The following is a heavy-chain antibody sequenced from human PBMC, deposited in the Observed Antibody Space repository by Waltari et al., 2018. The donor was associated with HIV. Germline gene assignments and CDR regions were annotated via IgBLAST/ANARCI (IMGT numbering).Heavy chain of an antibody. J-gene: IGHJ4*02. CDR3: ARDLWYSSSWSSFDY. V-gene: IGHV3-48*03. CDR2: ISSSGSTI. Sequence: EVQLVESGGGLVQPGGPLRLSCAASGFTFSSYEMNWVRQAPGKGLEWVSYISSSGSTIYYADSVKGRFTISRDNAKNSLYLQMNSLRAEDTAVYYCARDLWYSSSWSSFDYWGQGTLVTVSS. D-gene: IGHD6-13*01. CDR1: GFTFSSYE.